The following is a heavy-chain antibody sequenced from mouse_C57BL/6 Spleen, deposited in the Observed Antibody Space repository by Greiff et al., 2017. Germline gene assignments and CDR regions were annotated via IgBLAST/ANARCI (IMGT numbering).Heavy chain of an antibody. J-gene: IGHJ2*01. V-gene: IGHV3-4*01. D-gene: IGHD2-4*01. Sequence: DVKLQESGPALVKPSQTVSLTCTVTGYSITNGNHWWNWIRQVSGSKLEWIGSISSSGSTDSNPSLKSRISITRDTSKNQLFLQLNSVTTEDIATYYCARLRGYDYDRYYFDYWGQGTTLTVSS. CDR3: ARLRGYDYDRYYFDY. CDR2: ISSSGST. CDR1: GYSITNGNHW.